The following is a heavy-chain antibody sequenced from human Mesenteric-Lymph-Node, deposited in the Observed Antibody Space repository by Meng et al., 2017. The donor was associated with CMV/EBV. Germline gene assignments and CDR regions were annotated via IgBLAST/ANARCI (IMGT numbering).Heavy chain of an antibody. D-gene: IGHD1-26*01. CDR1: GTFSSYA. CDR2: IIPIFGTA. J-gene: IGHJ2*01. Sequence: GTFSSYAISWVRQAPGQGLEWMGGIIPIFGTANYAKKFQGRVTITTDESTSTAYMELSSLRSEDTAVYYCARDTVAYSGSFNWYFDLWGRGTLVTVSS. CDR3: ARDTVAYSGSFNWYFDL. V-gene: IGHV1-69*05.